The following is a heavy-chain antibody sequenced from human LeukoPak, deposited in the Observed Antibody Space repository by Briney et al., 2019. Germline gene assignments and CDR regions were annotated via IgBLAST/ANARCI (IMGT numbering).Heavy chain of an antibody. CDR2: INSDGSST. Sequence: QPGGSLRLSCAASGFTFSSYWMHWVRQAPGKGLVWVSRINSDGSSTSYADSVKGRFTISRDNAKNMLYLQMNSLRAEDTAVYYCARGWGYGGNRVDYWGQGTLVTVSS. CDR3: ARGWGYGGNRVDY. J-gene: IGHJ4*02. V-gene: IGHV3-74*01. CDR1: GFTFSSYW. D-gene: IGHD4-23*01.